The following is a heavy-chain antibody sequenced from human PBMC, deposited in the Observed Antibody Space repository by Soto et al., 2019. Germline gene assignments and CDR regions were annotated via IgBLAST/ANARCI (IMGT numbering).Heavy chain of an antibody. CDR1: GFTFSSYA. CDR2: ISGSGGST. D-gene: IGHD3-10*01. CDR3: AKSREFYYYYGMDV. V-gene: IGHV3-23*01. J-gene: IGHJ6*02. Sequence: LRLSCAASGFTFSSYAMSWVRQAPGKGLEWVSAISGSGGSTYYADSVKGRFTISRDNSKNTLYLQMNSLRAEDTAVYYCAKSREFYYYYGMDVWGQGTTVTVSS.